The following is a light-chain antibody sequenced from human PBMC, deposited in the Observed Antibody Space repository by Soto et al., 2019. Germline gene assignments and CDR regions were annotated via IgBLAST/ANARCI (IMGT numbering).Light chain of an antibody. CDR1: RSDVGCYNV. CDR2: EVS. J-gene: IGLJ3*02. V-gene: IGLV2-23*02. CDR3: CSYAGSSTWV. Sequence: QSVLTQPASVSGSPGQSITISCTGTRSDVGCYNVVSWYQQHPGKAPKLMIYEVSKRPSGVSNRFSGSKSGNTASLTISGLQAEDEADYYCCSYAGSSTWVFGGGTKLTVL.